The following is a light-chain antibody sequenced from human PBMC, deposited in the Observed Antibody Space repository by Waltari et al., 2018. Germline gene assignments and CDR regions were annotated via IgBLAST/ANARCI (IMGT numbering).Light chain of an antibody. CDR1: QSVSSN. CDR3: QRRSNWPRT. CDR2: GAS. Sequence: LTQSPSFLSASVGDRVTITCRASQSVSSNLDWYQQKPGQAPRLLIYGASTRATGIPAMFSGSVSGTEFTLTSSSLEPDDFAVYYCQRRSNWPRTFGQGTKLEIK. J-gene: IGKJ2*01. V-gene: IGKV3-11*01.